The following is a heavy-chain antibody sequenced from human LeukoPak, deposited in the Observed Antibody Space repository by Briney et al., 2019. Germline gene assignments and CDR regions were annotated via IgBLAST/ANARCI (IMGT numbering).Heavy chain of an antibody. CDR2: ISSSGSTI. J-gene: IGHJ4*02. CDR1: GFTFSDYY. CDR3: ALYCSSSSSYTGYFDY. D-gene: IGHD2-2*02. V-gene: IGHV3-11*04. Sequence: GGSLRRSCAACGFTFSDYYMSWIRQAPGQGLEWVSYISSSGSTINYADSVKGRFTISTDNAKNTLYLQMSSLRAEDTAVYYCALYCSSSSSYTGYFDYWGQGTLVTVSS.